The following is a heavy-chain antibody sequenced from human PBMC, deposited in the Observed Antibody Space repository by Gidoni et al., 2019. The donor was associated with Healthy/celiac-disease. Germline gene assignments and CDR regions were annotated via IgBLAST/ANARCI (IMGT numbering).Heavy chain of an antibody. CDR3: ARGVIVVDRGWFDP. D-gene: IGHD3-22*01. CDR1: GGSVSSGSYY. Sequence: QVQLQESGPGLVKPSETLSLTCTVSGGSVSSGSYYWSWIRQPPGKGLVWIGYIYYSGSTNYNPSLKSRVTISVDTSKNQFSLKLSSVTAADTAVYYCARGVIVVDRGWFDPWGQGTLVTVSS. V-gene: IGHV4-61*01. CDR2: IYYSGST. J-gene: IGHJ5*02.